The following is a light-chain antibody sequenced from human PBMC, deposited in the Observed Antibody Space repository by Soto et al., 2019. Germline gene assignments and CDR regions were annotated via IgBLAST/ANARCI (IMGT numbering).Light chain of an antibody. Sequence: LTQPASVSGSPGQSITISCTGTSSDIGAYNYVSWYQQHPGKAPKLMIFDVNNRPSGVSNRFSGSKSGNTASLTISGLQAEDEDDYFCNSYRRSSTYVFGAGTKVTVL. CDR1: SSDIGAYNY. CDR3: NSYRRSSTYV. J-gene: IGLJ1*01. CDR2: DVN. V-gene: IGLV2-14*03.